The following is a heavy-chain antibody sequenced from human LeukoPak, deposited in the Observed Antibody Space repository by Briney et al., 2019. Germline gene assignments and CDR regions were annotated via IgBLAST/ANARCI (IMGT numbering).Heavy chain of an antibody. CDR3: ARRYSGSYPSDY. CDR1: GITVSNAW. D-gene: IGHD1-26*01. V-gene: IGHV4-4*02. CDR2: IYHSGST. J-gene: IGHJ4*02. Sequence: PGGSLRLSCEVPGITVSNAWMSWVRQPPGKGLEWIGEIYHSGSTNYNPSLKSRVTISVDKSKNQFSLKLSSVTAADTAVYYCARRYSGSYPSDYWGQGTLVTVSS.